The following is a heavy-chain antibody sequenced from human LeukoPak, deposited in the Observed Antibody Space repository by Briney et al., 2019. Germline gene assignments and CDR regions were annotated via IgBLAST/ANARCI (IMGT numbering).Heavy chain of an antibody. J-gene: IGHJ4*02. V-gene: IGHV3-11*04. Sequence: GGSLRLSCAASGFTFSDYYMSWIRQAPGKGLEWVSYISSSGSTIYYADSVKGRFTISRDNAKNSLCLQMNSLRAEDTAVYYCARDCYRGSSSQCYWGQGTLVTVSS. CDR3: ARDCYRGSSSQCY. CDR1: GFTFSDYY. CDR2: ISSSGSTI. D-gene: IGHD6-6*01.